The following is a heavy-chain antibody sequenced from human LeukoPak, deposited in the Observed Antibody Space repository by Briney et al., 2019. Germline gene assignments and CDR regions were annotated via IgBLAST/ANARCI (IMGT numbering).Heavy chain of an antibody. V-gene: IGHV4-34*01. CDR2: INHSGST. Sequence: SETLSLTCAVYGGSFSGYYWSWIRQPPGKGLEWIGEINHSGSTNYNPSLKSRVTISVDTSKNQFSLKLSSVTAADTAVYYCARVRMVWGVIGLDYWGQGTLVTVSS. CDR3: ARVRMVWGVIGLDY. CDR1: GGSFSGYY. J-gene: IGHJ4*02. D-gene: IGHD3-10*01.